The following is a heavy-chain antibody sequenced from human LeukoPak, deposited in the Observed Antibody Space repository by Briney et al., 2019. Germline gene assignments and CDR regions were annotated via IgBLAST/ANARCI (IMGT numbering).Heavy chain of an antibody. J-gene: IGHJ5*02. V-gene: IGHV1-69*05. CDR1: GGTFSSYA. CDR2: NIPIFGTA. CDR3: ARDSTPGRHTILGVVISWFDP. D-gene: IGHD3-3*01. Sequence: GSSVKLSCKASGGTFSSYAISWVRQAPGQGLEWIGGNIPIFGTANYAQKFQGRVTITTDESTSTASMELSSLRSEDTAVYYCARDSTPGRHTILGVVISWFDPWGQGTLVTVSS.